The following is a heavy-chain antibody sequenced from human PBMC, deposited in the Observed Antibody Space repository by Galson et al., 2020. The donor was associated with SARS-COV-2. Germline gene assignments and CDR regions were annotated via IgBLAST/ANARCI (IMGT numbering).Heavy chain of an antibody. CDR1: GGSISSYY. CDR2: IYYRGST. V-gene: IGHV4-59*08. J-gene: IGHJ4*02. Sequence: ASETLSLTCSVSGGSISSYYWSWIRQPPGKGLEWIGYIYYRGSTNYNPSLKSRVTISVDTSKNQFSLKLSSVTAADTAVYYCARLTKVGDSSGYYCDYWGQGTLVTVSS. CDR3: ARLTKVGDSSGYYCDY. D-gene: IGHD3-22*01.